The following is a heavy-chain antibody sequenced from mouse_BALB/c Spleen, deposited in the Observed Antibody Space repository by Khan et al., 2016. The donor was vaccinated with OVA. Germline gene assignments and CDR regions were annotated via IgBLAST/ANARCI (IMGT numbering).Heavy chain of an antibody. Sequence: QVRLQQSGAELARPGASVKMSCKASGYTFPSNTMHWVKQRPGQGLVWIGYINPRSDYTIYNQKFKDKATLTADISSTTAYMQLSSLTSDDSAVYYCARRTTGYAMDYWGQGTSVTVSS. V-gene: IGHV1-4*01. J-gene: IGHJ4*01. D-gene: IGHD2-14*01. CDR3: ARRTTGYAMDY. CDR2: INPRSDYT. CDR1: GYTFPSNT.